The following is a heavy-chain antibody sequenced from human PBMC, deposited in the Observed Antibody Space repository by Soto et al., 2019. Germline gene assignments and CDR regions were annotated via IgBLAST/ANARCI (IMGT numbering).Heavy chain of an antibody. CDR1: GGSISSGGYY. CDR2: IYYSGST. Sequence: QVQLQESGPGLVKPSQTLSLTCTVSGGSISSGGYYWSWIRQHPGKGLEWIGYIYYSGSTYYNPSLKSRVTISVDTSKNQFSLKLSSVTAADTAVYYCARTWFCTQDNWFDPWGQGTLVTVSS. CDR3: ARTWFCTQDNWFDP. J-gene: IGHJ5*02. D-gene: IGHD3-10*01. V-gene: IGHV4-31*03.